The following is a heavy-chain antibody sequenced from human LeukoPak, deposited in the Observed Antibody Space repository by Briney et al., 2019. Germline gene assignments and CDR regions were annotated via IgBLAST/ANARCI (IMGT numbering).Heavy chain of an antibody. CDR3: ASHPRRYYDFDY. D-gene: IGHD3-3*01. V-gene: IGHV4-38-2*01. CDR1: GYSISSGYY. CDR2: IYHSGST. Sequence: PSETLSLTCAVSGYSISSGYYWGWIRQPPGKGLEWFGSIYHSGSTYYNPSLKSRVNISVDTSKNQFSLKLSSVTAADTAVYYCASHPRRYYDFDYWGQGTLVTVSS. J-gene: IGHJ4*02.